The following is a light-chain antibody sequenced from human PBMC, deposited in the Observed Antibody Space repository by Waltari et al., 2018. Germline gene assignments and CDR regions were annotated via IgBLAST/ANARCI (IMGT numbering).Light chain of an antibody. V-gene: IGLV2-23*02. CDR1: SSDVGNYNL. CDR2: EVS. Sequence: QSALTQPASVSGSPGQSITISCTGTSSDVGNYNLVSWYQQHPGKAPTLMIYEVSQRPSGVSKRFSGSKSGNTASLTISGLQPEDETDYYCCSYAGHSTYVFGTGTKVTVL. CDR3: CSYAGHSTYV. J-gene: IGLJ1*01.